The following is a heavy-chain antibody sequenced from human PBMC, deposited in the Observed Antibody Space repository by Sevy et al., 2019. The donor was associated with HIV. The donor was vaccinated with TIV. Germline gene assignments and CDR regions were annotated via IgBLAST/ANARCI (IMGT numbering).Heavy chain of an antibody. CDR2: IYHSGST. CDR3: ARHVHIVATMAHFDY. J-gene: IGHJ4*02. V-gene: IGHV4-38-2*01. D-gene: IGHD5-12*01. CDR1: GYSISSGYY. Sequence: SETLSLTCAVSGYSISSGYYWGWIRQPPGKGLEWIGSIYHSGSTYYNPSLKSRVTISVDTSKNQFSLKLSSVTAADTAVYYCARHVHIVATMAHFDYWGQGTLVTVSS.